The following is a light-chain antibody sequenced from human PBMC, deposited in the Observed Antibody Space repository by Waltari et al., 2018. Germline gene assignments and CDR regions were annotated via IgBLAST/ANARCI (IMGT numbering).Light chain of an antibody. J-gene: IGLJ2*01. CDR1: KSHLVKKA. CDR2: DNN. CDR3: GTWDISLSAGV. V-gene: IGLV1-51*01. Sequence: QSVLTQPPSASAAPGQKGTIPCSGSKSHLVKKAIPWYQQFPGTAPKLLIYDNNKRPSGIPDRFSGSKSGTSATLGITGLQTGDEADYYCGTWDISLSAGVFGGGTKLTIL.